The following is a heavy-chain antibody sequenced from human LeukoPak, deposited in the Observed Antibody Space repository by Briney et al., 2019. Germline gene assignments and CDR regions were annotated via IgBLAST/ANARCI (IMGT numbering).Heavy chain of an antibody. Sequence: ASVKVSCKASGYTFTGYYMHWVRQAPGQGLEWMRWINPNSGGTNYAQKFQGRVTMTRDTSISTAYMELSRLRSDDTAVYYCARACIMITFGGVIVGGLDYWGQGTLVTVSS. V-gene: IGHV1-2*02. CDR3: ARACIMITFGGVIVGGLDY. CDR1: GYTFTGYY. CDR2: INPNSGGT. D-gene: IGHD3-16*02. J-gene: IGHJ4*02.